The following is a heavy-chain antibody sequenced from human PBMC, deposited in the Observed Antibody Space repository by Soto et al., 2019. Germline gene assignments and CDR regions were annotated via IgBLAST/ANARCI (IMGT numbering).Heavy chain of an antibody. D-gene: IGHD3-9*01. V-gene: IGHV3-33*01. Sequence: PGGSLRLSCAASGFTFSSYGMHWVRQAPGKGLEWVAVIWYDGSNKYYADSVKGRFTISRDNSKNTLYLQMNSLRAEDTAVYYCARYHILTGYYDGSLDYWGQGTLVTVSS. J-gene: IGHJ4*02. CDR3: ARYHILTGYYDGSLDY. CDR2: IWYDGSNK. CDR1: GFTFSSYG.